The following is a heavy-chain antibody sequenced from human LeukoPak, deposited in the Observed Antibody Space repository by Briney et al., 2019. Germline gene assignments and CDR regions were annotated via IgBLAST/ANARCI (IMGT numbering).Heavy chain of an antibody. V-gene: IGHV4-59*01. J-gene: IGHJ3*02. CDR1: GGSISSYY. CDR2: IYYSGST. Sequence: SETLSLTCTVSGGSISSYYWSWIRQPPGKGLEWIGYIYYSGSTSYNPSLKSRVTISVDTSKNQFSLKLSSVTAADTAAYYCARDQGQGDAFDIWGQGTMVTVSS. CDR3: ARDQGQGDAFDI.